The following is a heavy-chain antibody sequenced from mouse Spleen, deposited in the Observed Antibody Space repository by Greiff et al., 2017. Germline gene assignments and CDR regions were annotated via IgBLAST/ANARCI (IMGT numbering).Heavy chain of an antibody. CDR2: ISTGGGNT. V-gene: IGHV5-9*04. CDR3: ARVYYDYDVYYAMDY. J-gene: IGHJ4*01. Sequence: EVKLLESGAGLVKLGGSLKLSCAASGFTFSSYAMPWVSQTPEQRLEWVATISTGGGNTYYPDSVKGRFTISRDNATNTLYLQLSSLKSEDTAMYYCARVYYDYDVYYAMDYWGQGTSVTVSS. CDR1: GFTFSSYA. D-gene: IGHD2-4*01.